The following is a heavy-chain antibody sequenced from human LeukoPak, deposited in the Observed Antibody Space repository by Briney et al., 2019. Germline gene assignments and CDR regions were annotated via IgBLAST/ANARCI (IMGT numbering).Heavy chain of an antibody. V-gene: IGHV1-2*02. D-gene: IGHD7-27*01. CDR3: AIWRWGSAFDI. CDR1: GYTFTVYY. CDR2: INPNSGGT. J-gene: IGHJ3*02. Sequence: AASVNVSFTASGYTFTVYYMHWVRQAPGQGLEWMGWINPNSGGTNYAQKFQGRVTMTRDTSISTAYMELSRLRSDDTAVYYCAIWRWGSAFDIWGQGTMVTVSS.